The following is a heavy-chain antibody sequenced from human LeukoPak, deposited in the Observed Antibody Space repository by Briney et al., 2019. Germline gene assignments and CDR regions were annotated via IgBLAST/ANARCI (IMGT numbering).Heavy chain of an antibody. Sequence: GASVKVSCKTSGYTFTGYYIHWVRQAPGQGLEWVGSINPTNGGKNSAQKFQGRVTMTRDTSISTAYMELSGLRSDDTATYYCARQTIRPSDFWGQGTLVTVSA. CDR1: GYTFTGYY. CDR3: ARQTIRPSDF. D-gene: IGHD3-9*01. CDR2: INPTNGGK. V-gene: IGHV1-2*02. J-gene: IGHJ4*02.